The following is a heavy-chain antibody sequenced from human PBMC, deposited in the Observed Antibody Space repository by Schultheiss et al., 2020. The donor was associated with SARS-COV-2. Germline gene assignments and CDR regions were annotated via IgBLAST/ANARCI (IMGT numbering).Heavy chain of an antibody. Sequence: GESLKISCAASGFTFSSYSMNWVRQAPGKGLEWVANIKQDGSEKYYVDSVKGRLTISRDNSKNTLYLQMSSLRAEDTAVYYCARGGPTYYYDSSGYYRTLYYYYYGMDVWGQGTTVTVSS. CDR3: ARGGPTYYYDSSGYYRTLYYYYYGMDV. J-gene: IGHJ6*02. CDR2: IKQDGSEK. D-gene: IGHD3-22*01. V-gene: IGHV3-7*03. CDR1: GFTFSSYS.